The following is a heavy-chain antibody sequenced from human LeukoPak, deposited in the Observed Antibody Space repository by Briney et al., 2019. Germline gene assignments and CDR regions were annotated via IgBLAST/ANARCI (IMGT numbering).Heavy chain of an antibody. D-gene: IGHD5-24*01. CDR3: ARDGGLRARYKWAFDI. V-gene: IGHV3-48*03. CDR2: ISPSGNTI. J-gene: IGHJ3*02. CDR1: GFTFSTYE. Sequence: PGGSLRLSCAASGFTFSTYEMNWVRQASGKGLEWVSYISPSGNTIYYADSVKGRFTISRDNAKNSLYLQMYSLSAEDTAVYYCARDGGLRARYKWAFDIWGQGTMVTVSS.